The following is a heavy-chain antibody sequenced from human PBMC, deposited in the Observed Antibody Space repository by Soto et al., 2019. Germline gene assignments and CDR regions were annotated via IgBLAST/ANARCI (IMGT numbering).Heavy chain of an antibody. CDR3: ARDNPGGYYPRGLDY. CDR2: IYYSGST. CDR1: GGSISSYY. J-gene: IGHJ4*02. Sequence: SETLSLTCTVSGGSISSYYWSWIRQPPGKGLEWIGYIYYSGSTNYNPSLKIRVTISVDTSKNQFSLKLSSVTAADTAVYYCARDNPGGYYPRGLDYWGQGTLVTVSS. D-gene: IGHD3-3*01. V-gene: IGHV4-59*01.